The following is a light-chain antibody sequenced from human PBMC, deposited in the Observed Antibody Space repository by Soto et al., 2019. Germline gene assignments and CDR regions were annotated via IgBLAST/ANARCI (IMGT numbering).Light chain of an antibody. J-gene: IGLJ2*01. CDR2: DDA. Sequence: SYERTHSPSVSLAPGQTARITRGGDKIGSKSVHWYQQRPGQAPVLVVYDDADRPSGIPERFSGSNSGNTATLTITRVEAGDEADYYCHVWDNSDRSLFGGGT. CDR1: KIGSKS. CDR3: HVWDNSDRSL. V-gene: IGLV3-21*02.